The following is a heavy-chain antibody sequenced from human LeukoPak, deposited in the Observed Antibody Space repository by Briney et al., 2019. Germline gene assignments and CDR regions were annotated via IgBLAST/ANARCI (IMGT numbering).Heavy chain of an antibody. Sequence: GASVKVSCKASGYTFTSYAMHWVRQAPGQRLEWMGWINAGNGNTKYSQKFQGRVTITRDTSASTAYMELSSLRSEDTAVYYCARATGFGAWIFGVVDYWGQGTLVTVSS. CDR1: GYTFTSYA. J-gene: IGHJ4*02. V-gene: IGHV1-3*01. D-gene: IGHD3-3*01. CDR2: INAGNGNT. CDR3: ARATGFGAWIFGVVDY.